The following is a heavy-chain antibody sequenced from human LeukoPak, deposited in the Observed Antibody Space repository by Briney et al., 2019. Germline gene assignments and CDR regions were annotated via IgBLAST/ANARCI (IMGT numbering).Heavy chain of an antibody. J-gene: IGHJ4*02. CDR3: AKDPYYYDSSGYYSYYFDY. CDR1: GFTFSSYG. Sequence: GGSLRLSCAASGFTFSSYGMHWVRQAPGKGLEWVAVISYDGSNKYYADSVKGRFAISRDNSKNTLYLQMNSLRAEDTAVYYCAKDPYYYDSSGYYSYYFDYWGQGTLVTVSS. D-gene: IGHD3-22*01. CDR2: ISYDGSNK. V-gene: IGHV3-30*18.